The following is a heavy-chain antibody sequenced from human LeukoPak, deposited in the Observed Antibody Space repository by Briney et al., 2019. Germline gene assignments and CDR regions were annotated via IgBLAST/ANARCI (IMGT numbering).Heavy chain of an antibody. D-gene: IGHD2-2*01. CDR1: GFTFSSYG. CDR2: IRYDGSNK. V-gene: IGHV3-30*02. Sequence: GGSLRLSCAASGFTFSSYGMHWVRQAPGKGLEWVAFIRYDGSNKYYADSVKGRFTISRDNSKSTLYLQMNSLRAEDTAVYYCAKDGIGYCSSTSCYQYFDYWGQGTLVTVSS. J-gene: IGHJ4*02. CDR3: AKDGIGYCSSTSCYQYFDY.